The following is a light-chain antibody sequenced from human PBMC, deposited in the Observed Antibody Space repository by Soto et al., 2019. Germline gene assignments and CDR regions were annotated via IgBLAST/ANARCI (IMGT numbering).Light chain of an antibody. CDR2: DAS. CDR1: QSISSW. V-gene: IGKV1-5*01. Sequence: DIQMTQSPSTLSASVGDRVTITCRASQSISSWLAWYQQKPGKAPKLLIYDASSLESGVPSRFGGSGSGKEFTLTISSLQPDDFATYYCQHYNTYWGTFGQGTKVEIK. J-gene: IGKJ1*01. CDR3: QHYNTYWGT.